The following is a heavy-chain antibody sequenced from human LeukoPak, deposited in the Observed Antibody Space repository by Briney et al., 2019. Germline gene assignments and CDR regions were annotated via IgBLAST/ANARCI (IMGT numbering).Heavy chain of an antibody. D-gene: IGHD5-12*01. V-gene: IGHV3-21*01. CDR2: ITNDSKNK. Sequence: TTGGSLRLSCAASGFTFSSYSMNWVRQAPGKGLEWVSFITNDSKNKDYADAVKGRFTVSRDNVKNSLYLQMNSLRAEDTAVYYCARMGGYSGYDLNYWGQGTLVTVSS. CDR3: ARMGGYSGYDLNY. J-gene: IGHJ4*02. CDR1: GFTFSSYS.